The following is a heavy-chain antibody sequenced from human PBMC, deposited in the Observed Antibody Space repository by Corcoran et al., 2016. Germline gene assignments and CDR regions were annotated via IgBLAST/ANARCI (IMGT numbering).Heavy chain of an antibody. D-gene: IGHD1-26*01. Sequence: QVQLVQSGAEVKRPGASVKVSCKASGYTFTSYYMHWVRQAPGQGLEWMGIINPSGGSTSYAQKLQGRVTMTRDTSTSTVYMELRSLRSEDMAVYYCARDGCASGNYDYWGQGTLVTVSS. J-gene: IGHJ4*02. CDR2: INPSGGST. CDR1: GYTFTSYY. V-gene: IGHV1-46*01. CDR3: ARDGCASGNYDY.